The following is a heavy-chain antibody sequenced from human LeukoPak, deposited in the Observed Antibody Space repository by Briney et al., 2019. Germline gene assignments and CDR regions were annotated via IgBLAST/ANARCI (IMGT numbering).Heavy chain of an antibody. D-gene: IGHD1-7*01. J-gene: IGHJ4*02. CDR3: ARDLPRITGTTSRVYFDY. V-gene: IGHV3-66*01. CDR2: IYSGGST. CDR1: GFTVSSNY. Sequence: GGSLRLSCAASGFTVSSNYMSWVRQAPGKGLEWVSVIYSGGSTYYADSVKGRFTISRDNSKNTLYLQMNSLRAEDTAVYYCARDLPRITGTTSRVYFDYGGQGTLVTVSS.